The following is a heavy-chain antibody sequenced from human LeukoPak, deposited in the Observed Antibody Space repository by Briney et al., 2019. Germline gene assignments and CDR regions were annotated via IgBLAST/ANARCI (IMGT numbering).Heavy chain of an antibody. CDR1: GYSFTSYW. V-gene: IGHV5-51*01. J-gene: IGHJ4*02. Sequence: GESLKISCKGSGYSFTSYWIGWVRQMPGKGLEWTGIIYPGDSDTRYSPSFQGQVTISADKSISTAYLQWSSLKASDTAMYYCASTLRTYGSGSYYNYWGQGTLVTVSS. D-gene: IGHD3-10*01. CDR2: IYPGDSDT. CDR3: ASTLRTYGSGSYYNY.